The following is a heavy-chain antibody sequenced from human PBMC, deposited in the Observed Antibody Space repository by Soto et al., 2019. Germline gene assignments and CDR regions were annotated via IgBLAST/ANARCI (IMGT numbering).Heavy chain of an antibody. D-gene: IGHD3-22*01. CDR1: GDSISTFY. V-gene: IGHV4-59*01. J-gene: IGHJ4*02. Sequence: SETLSLTCTVSGDSISTFYWGWMRQSPGKELEWIGYVYYTGSTNYNPSLKSRVTISVDRSKNQFSLKLTSANAADTAVYYCARGRTVRNYTDDSSDYFYFFDYWGQGTQVTVSS. CDR3: ARGRTVRNYTDDSSDYFYFFDY. CDR2: VYYTGST.